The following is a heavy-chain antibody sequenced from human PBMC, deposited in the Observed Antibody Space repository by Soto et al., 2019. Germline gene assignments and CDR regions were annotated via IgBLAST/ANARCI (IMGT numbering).Heavy chain of an antibody. V-gene: IGHV3-74*01. J-gene: IGHJ4*02. CDR3: AREADTAMVDGYFDY. CDR1: GFTFSSYW. CDR2: INSDGSST. Sequence: GGSLRLSCAASGFTFSSYWMHWVRQAPGKGLVWVSRINSDGSSTSYADSVKGRFTISRGNAKNTLYLQMNSLRAEDTAVYYCAREADTAMVDGYFDYWGQGTLVTVSS. D-gene: IGHD5-18*01.